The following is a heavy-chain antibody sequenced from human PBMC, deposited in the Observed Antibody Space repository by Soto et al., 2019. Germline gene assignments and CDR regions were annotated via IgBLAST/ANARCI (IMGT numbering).Heavy chain of an antibody. Sequence: SETLSLTCTVSGGSISSYYCSWIRQPPGKGLEWIGYIYYSGRTNYNTSLKSRVTISVDTSKNQFSLKLSSASAADRAVYYCAIGWSEREGYHLDFWGQGTIATVSS. V-gene: IGHV4-59*01. D-gene: IGHD5-18*01. CDR3: AIGWSEREGYHLDF. CDR1: GGSISSYY. J-gene: IGHJ6*01. CDR2: IYYSGRT.